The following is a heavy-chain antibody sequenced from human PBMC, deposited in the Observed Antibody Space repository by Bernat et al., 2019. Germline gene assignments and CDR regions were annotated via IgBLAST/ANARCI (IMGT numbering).Heavy chain of an antibody. CDR3: AVQDIVVVPAAIEYNWFDP. CDR1: GYTFTSYA. Sequence: QVQLVQSGSELKKPGASVKVSCKASGYTFTSYAMNWVRQAPGQGLEWMGWINTNTGNPTYAQGFTGRFVFSLDTSVSTAYLQISSLKAEDTAVYYCAVQDIVVVPAAIEYNWFDPWGQGTLVTVSS. J-gene: IGHJ5*02. D-gene: IGHD2-2*02. CDR2: INTNTGNP. V-gene: IGHV7-4-1*02.